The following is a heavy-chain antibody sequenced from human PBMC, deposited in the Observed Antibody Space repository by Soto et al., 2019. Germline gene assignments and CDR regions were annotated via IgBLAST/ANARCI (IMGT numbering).Heavy chain of an antibody. Sequence: QVQLVQSGAEVKKPGSSVKVSCKASGGTFSSYAISWVRQAPGQGLEWMGGIIPIFGTANYAQNLQGRVTITADESKRTAYMELSSLRSEDTAVYYCAREGRYCSGGSCKKGVAYWGQGTLVTVSS. V-gene: IGHV1-69*01. CDR1: GGTFSSYA. CDR2: IIPIFGTA. CDR3: AREGRYCSGGSCKKGVAY. J-gene: IGHJ4*02. D-gene: IGHD2-15*01.